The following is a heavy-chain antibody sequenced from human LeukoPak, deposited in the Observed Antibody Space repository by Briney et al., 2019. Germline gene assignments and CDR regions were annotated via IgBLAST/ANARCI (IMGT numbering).Heavy chain of an antibody. CDR3: ARGPRITIFGVVTPRVFDY. CDR2: IYHSGST. V-gene: IGHV4-4*02. Sequence: EPSGTLSLTCAVSGGSISSSNWWSWVRQPPGKGLEWIGEIYHSGSTNYNPSLKSRVTISVDTSKNQFSLKLSSVTAADTAVYYCARGPRITIFGVVTPRVFDYWGQGTLVTVSS. J-gene: IGHJ4*02. CDR1: GGSISSSNW. D-gene: IGHD3-3*01.